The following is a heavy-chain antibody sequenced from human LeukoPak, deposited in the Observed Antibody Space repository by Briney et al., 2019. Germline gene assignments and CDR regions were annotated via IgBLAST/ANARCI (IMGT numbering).Heavy chain of an antibody. CDR1: GGTFSSHA. V-gene: IGHV1-69*04. CDR2: IIPILGIA. CDR3: ARERVDYYYDSSGYYYN. Sequence: ASVKVSCKASGGTFSSHAISWVRQAPGQGLEWMGRIIPILGIANYAQKFQGRVTITADKSTSTAYMELSSLRSEDTAVYYCARERVDYYYDSSGYYYNWGQGTLVTVSS. D-gene: IGHD3-22*01. J-gene: IGHJ4*02.